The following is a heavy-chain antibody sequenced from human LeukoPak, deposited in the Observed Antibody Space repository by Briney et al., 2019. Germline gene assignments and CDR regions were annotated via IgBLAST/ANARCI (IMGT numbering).Heavy chain of an antibody. CDR1: GLSFSRYW. V-gene: IGHV3-74*01. CDR3: ARDRGYYDSSGYYSYGMDV. J-gene: IGHJ6*02. CDR2: INSYGSST. D-gene: IGHD3-22*01. Sequence: GWSVRLSCAASGLSFSRYWMHWVGQAPGKGLVWVARINSYGSSTSYADSVNARFTISRDNANNTLYLQMNSLRAEDTAVYYCARDRGYYDSSGYYSYGMDVWRQGTTATVSS.